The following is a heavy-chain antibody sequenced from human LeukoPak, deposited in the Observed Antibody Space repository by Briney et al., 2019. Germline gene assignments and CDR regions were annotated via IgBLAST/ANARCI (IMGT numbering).Heavy chain of an antibody. CDR3: ARLVGVRLPAVV. Sequence: SETLSLTCTVSGGSISSYYWSWIRQPPGKGLEWIGYISYSGDTNYNPSLKSRVTMPVDTSKNQFSLTLSSVTAADTAVYYCARLVGVRLPAVVWGQGTTVTVSS. V-gene: IGHV4-59*01. CDR2: ISYSGDT. J-gene: IGHJ6*02. CDR1: GGSISSYY. D-gene: IGHD1-26*01.